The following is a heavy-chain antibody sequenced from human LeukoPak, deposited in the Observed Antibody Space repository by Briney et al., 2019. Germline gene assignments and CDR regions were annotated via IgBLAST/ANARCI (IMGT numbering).Heavy chain of an antibody. V-gene: IGHV3-23*01. CDR2: ISGSGGST. CDR1: GFTFSSYA. J-gene: IGHJ5*02. Sequence: GGSLRLSCAASGFTFSSYAMSWVRQAPGKGLEWVSAISGSGGSTYYADSVKGRFTISRDNSKNTLYLQMNSLRAEDTAVYYCAKSKEYDSWSVLNWFDPWGQGTLVTVSS. CDR3: AKSKEYDSWSVLNWFDP. D-gene: IGHD3-3*01.